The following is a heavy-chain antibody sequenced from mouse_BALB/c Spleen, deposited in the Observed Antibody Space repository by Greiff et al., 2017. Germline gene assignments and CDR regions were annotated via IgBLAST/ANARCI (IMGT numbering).Heavy chain of an antibody. CDR1: GFTFSSYT. V-gene: IGHV5-12-2*01. J-gene: IGHJ3*01. CDR2: ISNGGGST. CDR3: ARHGNPAWFAY. Sequence: EVQLVESGGGLVQPGGSLKLSCAASGFTFSSYTMSWVRQTPEKRLEWVAYISNGGGSTYYPDTVKGRFTISRDNAKNTLYLQMSSLKSEDTAMYYCARHGNPAWFAYWGQGTLVTVSA. D-gene: IGHD2-1*01.